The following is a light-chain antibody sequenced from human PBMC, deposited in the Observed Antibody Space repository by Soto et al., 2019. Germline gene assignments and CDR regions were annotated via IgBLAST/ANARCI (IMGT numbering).Light chain of an antibody. CDR2: AAS. J-gene: IGKJ2*02. CDR1: QGISSY. V-gene: IGKV1-8*01. Sequence: AIRMTQSPSSFSASTGDRVTITCRASQGISSYLAWYQQKPGEAPKLLIYAASTLQSGVPSRFSGSGSGTDFTLTITCLQSEDFATYYCQQYYSYAGTLRQGTKLDI. CDR3: QQYYSYAGT.